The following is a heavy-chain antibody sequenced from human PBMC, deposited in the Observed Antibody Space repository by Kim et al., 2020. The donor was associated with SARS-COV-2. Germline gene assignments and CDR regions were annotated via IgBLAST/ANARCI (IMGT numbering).Heavy chain of an antibody. D-gene: IGHD3-3*01. J-gene: IGHJ4*02. CDR3: ARHLTIAGWSNGYYFDY. Sequence: SETLSLTCSVFGGSISSTRHYWGWIRQPPVKGLEWIASIYYSGSTYYNPSLKSRVTISVDTSKNQFSLKLSSVTATDTAMYYCARHLTIAGWSNGYYFDYWGQGILVTVSS. CDR1: GGSISSTRHY. V-gene: IGHV4-39*01. CDR2: IYYSGST.